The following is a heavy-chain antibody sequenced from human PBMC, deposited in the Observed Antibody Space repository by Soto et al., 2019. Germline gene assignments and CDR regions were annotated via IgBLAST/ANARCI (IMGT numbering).Heavy chain of an antibody. CDR2: IYYSGST. V-gene: IGHV4-59*01. CDR3: ARGTAMVYDYGMDV. CDR1: GGSISSYY. Sequence: QVQLQESGPGLVKPSETLSLTCTVSGGSISSYYWSWIRQPPGKGLEWIGYIYYSGSTNYNPSLKSRVTISVDTSKNQFSLKLSSVTAADKAVYYCARGTAMVYDYGMDVWGQGTTVTVSS. D-gene: IGHD5-18*01. J-gene: IGHJ6*02.